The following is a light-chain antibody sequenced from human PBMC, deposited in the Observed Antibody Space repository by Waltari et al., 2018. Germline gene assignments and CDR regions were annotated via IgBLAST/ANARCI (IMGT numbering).Light chain of an antibody. CDR2: TAS. CDR3: QQFGRSPIT. V-gene: IGKV3-20*01. CDR1: ESVPDNY. J-gene: IGKJ5*01. Sequence: PGEGATLSCGASESVPDNYLAWYQQKPGQAPRLLIYTASSRATGIPDRCSGSGSGTDFTPTTTRLEPEDFAVYYCQQFGRSPITFGQGTRLDIK.